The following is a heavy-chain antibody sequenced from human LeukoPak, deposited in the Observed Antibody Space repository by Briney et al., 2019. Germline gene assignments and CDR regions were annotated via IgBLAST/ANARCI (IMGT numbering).Heavy chain of an antibody. Sequence: SKTLSLTCIVSGGSISRYYWNWIRQPPGKGLEWIGYVYNSESANYNASLKSRVTMSLDMSKNQFSLKLSSVTAADTAVYYCARGHYYDSSGYFAYFDYWGQGALVTVSS. D-gene: IGHD3-22*01. CDR1: GGSISRYY. CDR3: ARGHYYDSSGYFAYFDY. CDR2: VYNSESA. V-gene: IGHV4-59*01. J-gene: IGHJ4*02.